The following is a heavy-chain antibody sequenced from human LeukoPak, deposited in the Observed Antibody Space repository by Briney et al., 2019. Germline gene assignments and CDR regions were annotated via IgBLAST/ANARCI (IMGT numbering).Heavy chain of an antibody. D-gene: IGHD3-3*01. J-gene: IGHJ4*02. Sequence: GGSLRLSCAASGITVSIFAMSWVRQAPGKGLEWVSGISSSGGSTYYADSVKGRFTISRDNSKNTLYLQMNSLRAEDTAVYYCAKSQTFGVVIYYFDYWGQGTLVTVSS. CDR1: GITVSIFA. V-gene: IGHV3-23*01. CDR3: AKSQTFGVVIYYFDY. CDR2: ISSSGGST.